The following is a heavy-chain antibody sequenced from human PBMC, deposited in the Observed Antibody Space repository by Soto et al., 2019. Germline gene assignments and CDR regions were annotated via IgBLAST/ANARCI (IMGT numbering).Heavy chain of an antibody. CDR3: ARDFPAFEY. Sequence: GGSLRLSCAASGFTFSSYSMNWVRQAPGKGLEWVSCIKSSGSNINYADSVKGRFTISRDNAQNVLYLQMNSLSAEDTAVYYCARDFPAFEYWGQGTLVTVSS. CDR2: IKSSGSNI. D-gene: IGHD2-2*01. CDR1: GFTFSSYS. V-gene: IGHV3-21*06. J-gene: IGHJ4*02.